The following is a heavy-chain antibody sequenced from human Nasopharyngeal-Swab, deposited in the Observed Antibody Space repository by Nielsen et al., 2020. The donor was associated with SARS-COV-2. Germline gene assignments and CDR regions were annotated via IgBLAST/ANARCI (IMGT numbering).Heavy chain of an antibody. CDR3: ARGSYKSGWF. J-gene: IGHJ4*02. D-gene: IGHD6-19*01. V-gene: IGHV6-1*01. CDR1: GDSVSSNRAA. Sequence: SQTLSLTCVLYGDSVSSNRAAWHWIRQSPSRGLAWLGRAYYRSTWYHDYAVSVQGRVTINPDTSKNLFSLQLNSVTPDDSAVYYCARGSYKSGWFWGRGTLVTVSS. CDR2: AYYRSTWYH.